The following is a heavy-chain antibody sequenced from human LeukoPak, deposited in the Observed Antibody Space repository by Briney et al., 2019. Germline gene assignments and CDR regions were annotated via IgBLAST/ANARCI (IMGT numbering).Heavy chain of an antibody. D-gene: IGHD6-13*01. J-gene: IGHJ6*03. V-gene: IGHV4-59*01. CDR2: IYYSGST. Sequence: ASETLSLTCTVSGGSITSYYWSWIRQPPGKGLECIGYIYYSGSTNYNPSLKSRVTISVDTSKNQFSLMLNSVTAADTAVYYCARGGGISHYYYYMDVWGKGTTVTISS. CDR1: GGSITSYY. CDR3: ARGGGISHYYYYMDV.